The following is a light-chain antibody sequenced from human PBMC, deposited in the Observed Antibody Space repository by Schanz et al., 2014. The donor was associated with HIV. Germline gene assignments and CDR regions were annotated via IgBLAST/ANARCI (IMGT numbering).Light chain of an antibody. V-gene: IGLV1-44*01. Sequence: QSVLTQPPSASGTPGQRVTISCSGSTSNVGSRSVDWYQQFPGAAPKLLIYNTHLRPSGVTDRFSGSKSGTSATLAIVGLQTGDEADYYCATWDRTLSAVVFGGGTKLTVL. J-gene: IGLJ2*01. CDR1: TSNVGSRS. CDR3: ATWDRTLSAVV. CDR2: NTH.